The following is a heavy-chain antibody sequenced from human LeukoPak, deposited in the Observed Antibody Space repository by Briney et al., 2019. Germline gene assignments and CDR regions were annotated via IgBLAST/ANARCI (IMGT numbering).Heavy chain of an antibody. J-gene: IGHJ6*02. V-gene: IGHV1-2*02. CDR1: GYTFTGYY. CDR2: IHPNSTGT. CDR3: ARDGYRNIVVVPAWSLLRPETYGMDV. D-gene: IGHD2-2*01. Sequence: PSVKVSCKASGYTFTGYYMHWVRHAPGQGLQRTGWIHPNSTGTNYAQKIQGTVTITRDTSLSPAYMELSGLRSDETAVYYCARDGYRNIVVVPAWSLLRPETYGMDVWGQGTTVTVSS.